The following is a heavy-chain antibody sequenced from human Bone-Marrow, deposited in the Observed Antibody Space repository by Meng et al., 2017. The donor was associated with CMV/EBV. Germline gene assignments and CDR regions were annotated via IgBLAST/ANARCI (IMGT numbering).Heavy chain of an antibody. J-gene: IGHJ4*02. CDR1: GFTFSGYE. CDR3: ARSRVGSAAIPGDY. V-gene: IGHV3-48*03. Sequence: GESLKISCGTSGFTFSGYEMNWVRQAPGKGLEWVSYISNSGSSTYYADSVKGRFTISRDNAQDSLYLQMDSLTVEDTAVYYCARSRVGSAAIPGDYWGQGTLVTVSS. D-gene: IGHD2-2*02. CDR2: ISNSGSST.